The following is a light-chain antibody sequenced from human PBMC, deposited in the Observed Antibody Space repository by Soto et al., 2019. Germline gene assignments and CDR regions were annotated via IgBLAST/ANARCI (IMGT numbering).Light chain of an antibody. Sequence: VMTPTSETPSVSPGERAPLSCRASQSVSSNLAWYQQKPGQAPRLLIYAASARAIGIPDRFSGSGSGTDFTLTISRLEPEDFAVYYCQQYGHSPRTFGQGTKVDI. V-gene: IGKV3-20*01. J-gene: IGKJ1*01. CDR3: QQYGHSPRT. CDR1: QSVSSN. CDR2: AAS.